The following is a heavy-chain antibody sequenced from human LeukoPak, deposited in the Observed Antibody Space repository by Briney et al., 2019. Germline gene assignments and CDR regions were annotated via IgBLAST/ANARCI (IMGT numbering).Heavy chain of an antibody. Sequence: GGSLRPSCAASGFTVSSNYMNWVRQAPGKGLEWVANIKQDGSKKSYVDSVKGRFTISRDNAKNSLYLQMNSLRAEDTAIYYCTRVGYIDEGIDYWGQGTLVTVSS. V-gene: IGHV3-7*04. J-gene: IGHJ4*02. CDR3: TRVGYIDEGIDY. CDR1: GFTVSSNY. CDR2: IKQDGSKK. D-gene: IGHD5-24*01.